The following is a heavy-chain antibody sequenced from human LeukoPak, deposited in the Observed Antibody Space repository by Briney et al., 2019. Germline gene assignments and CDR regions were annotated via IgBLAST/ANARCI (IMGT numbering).Heavy chain of an antibody. Sequence: GASVKVSCKASGGTFSSYAISWVRQAPGQGLEWMGRIIPILGIANYAQKFQGRVTITADKSTSTAYMELSSLRSEDTAVYYCARDAGRGMATRIGYWFDPWGQGTLVTVSS. CDR2: IIPILGIA. CDR1: GGTFSSYA. J-gene: IGHJ5*02. D-gene: IGHD5-24*01. CDR3: ARDAGRGMATRIGYWFDP. V-gene: IGHV1-69*04.